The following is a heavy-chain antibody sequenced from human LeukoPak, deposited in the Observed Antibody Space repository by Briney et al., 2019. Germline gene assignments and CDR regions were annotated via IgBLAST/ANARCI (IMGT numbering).Heavy chain of an antibody. Sequence: PGGSLRLSCAASGFTFSSYAMHWVRQAPGKGLEWVAVISYDGSNKYYADSVKGRFTISRDNSKNTLYLQMYSLRAEDTAVYYCAREATVAENWFDPWGQGTLVTVSS. V-gene: IGHV3-30*01. J-gene: IGHJ5*02. D-gene: IGHD4-23*01. CDR3: AREATVAENWFDP. CDR1: GFTFSSYA. CDR2: ISYDGSNK.